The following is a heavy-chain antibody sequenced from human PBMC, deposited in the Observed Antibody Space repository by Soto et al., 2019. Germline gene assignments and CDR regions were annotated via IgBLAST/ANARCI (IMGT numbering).Heavy chain of an antibody. V-gene: IGHV3-74*01. CDR1: GFTFDSHW. CDR3: VRGSGVAADC. J-gene: IGHJ4*02. Sequence: ESGGVLVQPGGSLRLSCVASGFTFDSHWMHWVRQAPGEGLVWVSRIKTDGYAAAYADSVKGRFTISRDNTKNTVYLQMNSLRAEDTAVYFCVRGSGVAADCWGQGTLVTVSS. D-gene: IGHD6-19*01. CDR2: IKTDGYAA.